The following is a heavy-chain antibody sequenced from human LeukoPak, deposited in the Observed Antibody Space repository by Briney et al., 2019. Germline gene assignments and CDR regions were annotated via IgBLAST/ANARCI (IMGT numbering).Heavy chain of an antibody. Sequence: ASVKVSCKAPGYTFTSYGISWVRQAPGQGLEWMGWISAYNGNTNYAQKLQGRVTMTTDTSTSTAYMELSSLRSDDTAMYYCARGRYSGSYVVYDYWGQGTLVTVSS. V-gene: IGHV1-18*01. CDR3: ARGRYSGSYVVYDY. J-gene: IGHJ4*02. CDR1: GYTFTSYG. D-gene: IGHD1-26*01. CDR2: ISAYNGNT.